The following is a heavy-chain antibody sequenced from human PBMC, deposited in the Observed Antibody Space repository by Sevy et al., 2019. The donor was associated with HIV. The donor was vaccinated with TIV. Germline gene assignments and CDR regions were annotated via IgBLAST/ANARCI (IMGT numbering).Heavy chain of an antibody. V-gene: IGHV3-9*01. CDR2: ISWNSGSI. CDR3: AKSFWSGYYSAMDV. CDR1: KFTFDNYA. J-gene: IGHJ6*03. D-gene: IGHD3-3*01. Sequence: GGSLRFSCAASKFTFDNYAMHWVRQAPGKGLEWVSGISWNSGSIGYADSVKGRFTISRDNAKNSLYLQMNSLRAEDTALYYCAKSFWSGYYSAMDVWGKGTTVTVSS.